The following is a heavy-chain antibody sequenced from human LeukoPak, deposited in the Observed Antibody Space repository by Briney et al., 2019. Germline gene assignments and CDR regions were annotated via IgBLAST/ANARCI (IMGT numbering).Heavy chain of an antibody. Sequence: SGGSLRLSCAASGFTFSSYWMSWIRQPPGKGLEWIGSIYYSGSTYYNPSLKSRVTISVDTSKNQFSLKLSSVTAADTAVYYCARGAAATYWGQGTLVTVSS. J-gene: IGHJ4*02. CDR3: ARGAAATY. D-gene: IGHD6-13*01. CDR1: GFTFSSYW. V-gene: IGHV4-39*07. CDR2: IYYSGST.